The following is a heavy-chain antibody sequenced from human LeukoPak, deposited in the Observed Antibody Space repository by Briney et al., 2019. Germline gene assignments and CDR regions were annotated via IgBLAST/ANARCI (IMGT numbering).Heavy chain of an antibody. Sequence: GGSLRLSCATSGFTFNNYSMSWVRQAPGKGLEWVSSISSGGTKTYYADSVKGRFTVSRDTSKNTLYLQMNNLGVEDTALYYCAKGSLDLRDHFDYWGQGALVTVSS. CDR1: GFTFNNYS. J-gene: IGHJ4*02. V-gene: IGHV3-23*03. CDR3: AKGSLDLRDHFDY. CDR2: ISSGGTKT. D-gene: IGHD4-17*01.